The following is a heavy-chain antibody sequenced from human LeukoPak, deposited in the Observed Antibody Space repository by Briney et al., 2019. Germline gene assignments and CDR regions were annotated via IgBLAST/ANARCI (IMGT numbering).Heavy chain of an antibody. CDR2: IKQDGSEK. Sequence: PGGSLRLSCAASGFTFSSYWMSWVRQAPGKGLEWVANIKQDGSEKYYVHSVKGRFTISRDNAKNSLYLQMNSLRAEDTAVYYCARDYPYYDFWSGYGPTAYVDYWGQGTLVTVSS. V-gene: IGHV3-7*01. CDR3: ARDYPYYDFWSGYGPTAYVDY. CDR1: GFTFSSYW. J-gene: IGHJ4*02. D-gene: IGHD3-3*01.